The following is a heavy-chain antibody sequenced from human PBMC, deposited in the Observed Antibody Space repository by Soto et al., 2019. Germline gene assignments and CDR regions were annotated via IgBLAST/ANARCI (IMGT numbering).Heavy chain of an antibody. Sequence: PGESLKISCKGSGYSFTSYLICWVRQMPVKGLEWMGIIYPGDSDTRYSPSFQGQVTISADKSISTAYLQWSSLKASDTAMYYCARCEGVATISSIWQRFDPFRQGTLITFCS. V-gene: IGHV5-51*01. D-gene: IGHD5-12*01. CDR3: ARCEGVATISSIWQRFDP. CDR1: GYSFTSYL. J-gene: IGHJ5*02. CDR2: IYPGDSDT.